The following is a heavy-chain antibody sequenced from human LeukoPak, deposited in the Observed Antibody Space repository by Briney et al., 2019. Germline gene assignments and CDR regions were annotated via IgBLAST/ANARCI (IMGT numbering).Heavy chain of an antibody. Sequence: SETLSLTCTVSGGSISSYYWSWIRQPPGKGLEWIGYIYYSGSTNYNPSLKSRVTISVDTPKHQFSLKLSSLTDADTAVYYCARTRGYSYGYYFDYWGQGTLVTVSS. V-gene: IGHV4-59*08. CDR1: GGSISSYY. D-gene: IGHD5-18*01. J-gene: IGHJ4*02. CDR2: IYYSGST. CDR3: ARTRGYSYGYYFDY.